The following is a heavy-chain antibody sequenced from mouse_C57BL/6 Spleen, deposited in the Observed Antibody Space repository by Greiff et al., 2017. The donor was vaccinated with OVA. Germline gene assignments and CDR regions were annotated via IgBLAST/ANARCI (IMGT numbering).Heavy chain of an antibody. V-gene: IGHV5-17*01. CDR3: ARATTEYWYFDV. J-gene: IGHJ1*03. D-gene: IGHD1-1*01. CDR2: ISSGSSTI. Sequence: EVMLVESGGGLVKPGGSLKLSCAASGFTFSDYGMHWVRQAPEKGLEWVAYISSGSSTIYYADTVKGRFTISRDNAKNTLFLQMTSLRSEDTAMYYCARATTEYWYFDVWGTGTTVTVSS. CDR1: GFTFSDYG.